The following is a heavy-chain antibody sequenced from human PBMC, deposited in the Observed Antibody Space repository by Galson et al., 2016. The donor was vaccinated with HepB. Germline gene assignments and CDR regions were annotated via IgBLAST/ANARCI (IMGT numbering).Heavy chain of an antibody. D-gene: IGHD2-15*01. CDR3: ARDRRYCSGGSCYGNWFDS. Sequence: ETLSLTCNVSGGSVTSGNYYWSWIRQPPGKVLEWIGYIYYSGSTSYNPSLKSRVTISVDTSKNQFSLKLTSVTAADTAVYYCARDRRYCSGGSCYGNWFDSWGQGTQVTVTS. CDR1: GGSVTSGNYY. J-gene: IGHJ5*01. CDR2: IYYSGST. V-gene: IGHV4-61*01.